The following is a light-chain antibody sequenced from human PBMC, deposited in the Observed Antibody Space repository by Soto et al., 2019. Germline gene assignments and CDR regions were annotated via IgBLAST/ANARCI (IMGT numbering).Light chain of an antibody. CDR2: EVS. J-gene: IGLJ1*01. CDR1: SSDVGGYNY. CDR3: SSYTSSSTLCV. Sequence: QSVLTQPASVSGSPGQSITISCTGTSSDVGGYNYVSWYQQHPGKAPKLMIYEVSNRPSGDSNRFSGSKSGNTASLTISGLQAEDEADYYCSSYTSSSTLCVFGTGTKVTVL. V-gene: IGLV2-14*01.